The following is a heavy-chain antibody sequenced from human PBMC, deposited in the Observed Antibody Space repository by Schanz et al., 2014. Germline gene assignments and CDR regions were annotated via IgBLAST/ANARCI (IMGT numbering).Heavy chain of an antibody. Sequence: QVQLQQWGAGLLKASETLSLTCAVYGGSSSDCYWSWIRQPPGKGLEWIGEINHSGGTNYNPSLKSRVTMSVDTSKNQFSLKLTSVTAADTGVYYCARVGQGAVATGSNTFYYYGMDVWGQGTTVTVSS. CDR3: ARVGQGAVATGSNTFYYYGMDV. D-gene: IGHD6-13*01. J-gene: IGHJ6*02. CDR2: INHSGGT. V-gene: IGHV4-34*01. CDR1: GGSSSDCY.